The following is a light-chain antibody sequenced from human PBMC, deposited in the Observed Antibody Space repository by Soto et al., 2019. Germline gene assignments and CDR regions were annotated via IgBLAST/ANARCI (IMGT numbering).Light chain of an antibody. J-gene: IGKJ5*01. CDR2: GAS. CDR1: QSVSSN. CDR3: QQYNNWGID. V-gene: IGKV3-15*01. Sequence: EIVMTQSPATLSVSPGERATLSCRASQSVSSNLAWYQQKPGQAPRLLIYGASTRATGIPARFSGSGSGTEFTLTISSLQSEDFAVYYCQQYNNWGIDFGQGTRLEIK.